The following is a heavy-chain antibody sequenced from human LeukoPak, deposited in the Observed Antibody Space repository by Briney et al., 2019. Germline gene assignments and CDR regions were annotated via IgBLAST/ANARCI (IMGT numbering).Heavy chain of an antibody. Sequence: ASVKVSCKASGYTFTSYYIHWMRQPPGQGLAWMGVINPSGGSTTYAQNFQGRVTMTTETSTSTVYIEMRSLRSEDTAVDYCARDRASGSYQVSFCYYLDVWGLGTTVTVSS. J-gene: IGHJ6*03. V-gene: IGHV1-46*01. CDR1: GYTFTSYY. D-gene: IGHD3-10*01. CDR2: INPSGGST. CDR3: ARDRASGSYQVSFCYYLDV.